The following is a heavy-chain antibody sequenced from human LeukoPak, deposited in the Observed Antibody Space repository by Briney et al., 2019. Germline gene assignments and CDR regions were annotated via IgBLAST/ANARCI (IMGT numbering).Heavy chain of an antibody. CDR1: GGSISSYY. J-gene: IGHJ4*02. D-gene: IGHD3-10*01. CDR3: ARDSDGSGSYGH. Sequence: PSETLSLTCTVSGGSISSYYWSWIRQPPGKGLEWIGYIYYSGSTNYNPSLKSRVTISVDTSKNQFSLELSSVTAADTAVYYCARDSDGSGSYGHWGQGTLVTVSS. CDR2: IYYSGST. V-gene: IGHV4-59*01.